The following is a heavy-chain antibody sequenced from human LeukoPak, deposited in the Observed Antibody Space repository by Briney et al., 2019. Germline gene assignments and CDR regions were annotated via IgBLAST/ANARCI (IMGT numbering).Heavy chain of an antibody. D-gene: IGHD3-22*01. Sequence: GGSLRLSCAASGFTFSSYGMHWVRQAPGKGLEWVAVIWYDGSNKYYADSVKGRFTISRDNAKNSLYLQMNSLRAEDTAVYYCATGGKYYYDSSGFSGYWGQGTLVTVSS. J-gene: IGHJ4*02. V-gene: IGHV3-33*03. CDR3: ATGGKYYYDSSGFSGY. CDR2: IWYDGSNK. CDR1: GFTFSSYG.